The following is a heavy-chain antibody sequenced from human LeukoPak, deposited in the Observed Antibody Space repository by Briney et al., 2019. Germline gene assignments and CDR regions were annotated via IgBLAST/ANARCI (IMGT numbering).Heavy chain of an antibody. D-gene: IGHD2-21*01. V-gene: IGHV3-23*01. CDR2: ISGSGGST. Sequence: PGGSLRLFCAASGFTFSSYAMSWVRQAPGKGLEWVSAISGSGGSTYYADSVKGRFTISRDNSKNTLYLQMNSLRAEDTAVYYCANPLGVNGREWFVLWGQGTLVTVSS. J-gene: IGHJ5*02. CDR1: GFTFSSYA. CDR3: ANPLGVNGREWFVL.